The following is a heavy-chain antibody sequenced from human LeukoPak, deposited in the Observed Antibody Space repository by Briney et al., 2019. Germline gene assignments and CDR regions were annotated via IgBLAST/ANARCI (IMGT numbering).Heavy chain of an antibody. D-gene: IGHD5-12*01. Sequence: SETLSLTCTVSGYSISSGYYWGWIRQPPGKGLEWIAEINHSGSTNYNPSLKSRVTISADTSKNQFSLKMNSVTAADTAVYYCARARETVAIDYWGQGTLVTVSS. CDR3: ARARETVAIDY. J-gene: IGHJ4*02. V-gene: IGHV4-38-2*02. CDR1: GYSISSGYY. CDR2: INHSGST.